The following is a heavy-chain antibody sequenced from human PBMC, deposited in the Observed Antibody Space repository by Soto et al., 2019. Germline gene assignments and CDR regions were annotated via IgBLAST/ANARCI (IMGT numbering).Heavy chain of an antibody. CDR3: AREGTSRPTWVFDY. Sequence: EVQLVESGGGLVQPGGSLRLSCAASGFTFGSYPMHWVRQAPGKGLEYVSAISTNGDSTFYANSVKGRFTISRDNSKNTLYLQMGSLRAEDMGVYYCAREGTSRPTWVFDYWGQGTLVTASS. J-gene: IGHJ4*02. D-gene: IGHD1-1*01. CDR2: ISTNGDST. CDR1: GFTFGSYP. V-gene: IGHV3-64*01.